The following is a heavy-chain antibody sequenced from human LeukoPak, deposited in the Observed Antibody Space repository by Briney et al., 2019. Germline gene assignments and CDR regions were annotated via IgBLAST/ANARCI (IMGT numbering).Heavy chain of an antibody. J-gene: IGHJ4*02. CDR3: ATSLGPLTEY. D-gene: IGHD7-27*01. Sequence: PGGSLRLSCAASGFAFSSNWMQWVRQTPGNGLVWVSRINSGGSGTSYADSVEGRFTISRDNAKNTLYLQMNSLRAEDTAVYYCATSLGPLTEYWGQGTLVTVSS. V-gene: IGHV3-74*01. CDR2: INSGGSGT. CDR1: GFAFSSNW.